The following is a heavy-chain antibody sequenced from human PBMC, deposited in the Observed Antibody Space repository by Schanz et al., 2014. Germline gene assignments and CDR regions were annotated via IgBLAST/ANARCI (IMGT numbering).Heavy chain of an antibody. V-gene: IGHV1-18*01. CDR2: ISVYHGHT. D-gene: IGHD3-10*01. CDR3: ARDRVSFVRGPLGVD. CDR1: GYSFTTYD. Sequence: QVQLVQSGAEVKKPGASVRVSCKASGYSFTTYDVNWVRQATGQGLEWMGWISVYHGHTNYAEKVHGRVTMTTDTSTGITSLELRNLKSDDTAGYYCARDRVSFVRGPLGVDWGQGTQVIVSS. J-gene: IGHJ4*02.